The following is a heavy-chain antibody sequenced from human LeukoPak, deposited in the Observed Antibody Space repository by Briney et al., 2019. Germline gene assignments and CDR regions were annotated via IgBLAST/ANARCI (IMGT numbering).Heavy chain of an antibody. J-gene: IGHJ5*02. CDR3: ARDFRVLVVGNWFDP. CDR2: ISAYNGNT. CDR1: GYTFTGYY. V-gene: IGHV1-18*04. Sequence: ASVNVSCKASGYTFTGYYMHWVRQAPGQGLEWMGWISAYNGNTNYAQKLQGRVTITTDTSTSTAYMELRSLRSDDTAVYYCARDFRVLVVGNWFDPWGQGTLVTVSS. D-gene: IGHD1-26*01.